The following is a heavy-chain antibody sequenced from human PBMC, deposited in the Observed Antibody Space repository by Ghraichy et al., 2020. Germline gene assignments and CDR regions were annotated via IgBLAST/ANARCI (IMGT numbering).Heavy chain of an antibody. CDR2: IDQDGSEN. D-gene: IGHD3-10*02. J-gene: IGHJ2*01. Sequence: GGSLRLSCAASGFSFSNYWINWVRQTPGKGLEWVANIDQDGSENWFLDSVRGRFTISRDNAKNSVYLQMNSLRAEDTAVYFCATGDYYIWDFNLWGRGTLVTVSS. CDR3: ATGDYYIWDFNL. V-gene: IGHV3-7*03. CDR1: GFSFSNYW.